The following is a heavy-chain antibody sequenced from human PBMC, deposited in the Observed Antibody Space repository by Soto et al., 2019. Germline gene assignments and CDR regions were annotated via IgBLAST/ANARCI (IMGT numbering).Heavy chain of an antibody. J-gene: IGHJ6*03. D-gene: IGHD6-19*01. Sequence: QVQLVQSGAEVKKPGASMRVSCKASGNFFLAYKFNWVRQVPGQGLEWMGWMDPKNGDTDYSQNFQGRGSMTGNTTMCTAYLELSSLRPDDTGIYYCAREIAVCLCDLLTRTLVDYYYMALWGQGTTFTVSS. CDR1: GNFFLAYK. CDR2: MDPKNGDT. V-gene: IGHV1-8*01. CDR3: AREIAVCLCDLLTRTLVDYYYMAL.